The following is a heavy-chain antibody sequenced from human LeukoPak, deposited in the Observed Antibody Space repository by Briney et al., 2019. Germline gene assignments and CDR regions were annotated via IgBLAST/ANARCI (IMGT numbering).Heavy chain of an antibody. CDR3: AKTLWGLTLLSSDY. Sequence: GGSLRLSCAASGFTFTSYTMTWVRQAPGKGLEGVSGISDSGGSTHYADSVKGRFTISRDNSKNTLYLHMNSLSLEDTAVYWCAKTLWGLTLLSSDYWGQGTLVTVSS. V-gene: IGHV3-23*01. J-gene: IGHJ4*02. D-gene: IGHD3-16*01. CDR1: GFTFTSYT. CDR2: ISDSGGST.